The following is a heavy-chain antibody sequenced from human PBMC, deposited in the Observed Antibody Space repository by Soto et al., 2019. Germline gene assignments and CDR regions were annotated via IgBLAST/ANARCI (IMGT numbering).Heavy chain of an antibody. D-gene: IGHD3-22*01. CDR1: GGSISSGGYY. J-gene: IGHJ6*04. CDR2: IYYSGST. V-gene: IGHV4-31*03. CDR3: ARARVRGYYTMYYGMDV. Sequence: SETLSLTCTVSGGSISSGGYYWSWIRQHPGKGLEWIGYIYYSGSTYYNPPLKSRVTLSVDTSKNQFTMKLSSVTAADTALYYCARARVRGYYTMYYGMDVWGKETTVTVSS.